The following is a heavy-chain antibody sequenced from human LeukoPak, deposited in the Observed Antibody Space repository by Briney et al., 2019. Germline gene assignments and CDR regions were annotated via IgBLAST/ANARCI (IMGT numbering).Heavy chain of an antibody. V-gene: IGHV4-4*07. D-gene: IGHD3-10*01. J-gene: IGHJ6*03. CDR1: GGSVSDYY. CDR2: IYSSGST. CDR3: ARGGRWFGELPRYYYHYMDV. Sequence: SETLSLTCTISGGSVSDYYWSWIRQSPGKGLEWIGRIYSSGSTNYNPSLESRVTISVDTSKNQFSLKLSSVTAADTAVYYCARGGRWFGELPRYYYHYMDVWGKGTTVTVSS.